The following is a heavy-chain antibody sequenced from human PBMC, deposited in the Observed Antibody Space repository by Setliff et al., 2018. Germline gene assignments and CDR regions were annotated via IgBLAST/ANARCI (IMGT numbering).Heavy chain of an antibody. J-gene: IGHJ4*02. Sequence: TSETLSLTCAVYGGSFSGYYWSWIRQPPGKGLEWIGEINHSGSTNYNPSLKSRVTISVDTSKNQFSLKLSSVTAADTAVYYCARVSSLSGWYDYWGQGTLVTV. CDR2: INHSGST. CDR1: GGSFSGYY. D-gene: IGHD6-19*01. V-gene: IGHV4-34*01. CDR3: ARVSSLSGWYDY.